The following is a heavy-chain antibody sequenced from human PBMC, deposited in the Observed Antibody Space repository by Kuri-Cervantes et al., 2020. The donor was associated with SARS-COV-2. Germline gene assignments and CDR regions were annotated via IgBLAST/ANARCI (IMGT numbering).Heavy chain of an antibody. CDR1: GFTFSSYA. D-gene: IGHD6-6*01. Sequence: GESLKISCAASGFTFSSYAMSWVRQAPGKGLEWVSAISGSGGSTYYADSVKGRFTISRDNSKNTLYLQMNSLRAEDTAVYYCAGVGRSSSYSLADRDYWGQGTPVTVSS. CDR3: AGVGRSSSYSLADRDY. V-gene: IGHV3-23*01. CDR2: ISGSGGST. J-gene: IGHJ4*02.